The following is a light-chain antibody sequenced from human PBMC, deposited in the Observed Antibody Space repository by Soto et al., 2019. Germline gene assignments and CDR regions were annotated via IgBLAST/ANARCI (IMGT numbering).Light chain of an antibody. CDR3: ETWDYSLTGEV. Sequence: VLTQPPSVSAAPGQKVTISCSGGSSNIGNNYVSWYQQLPGTAPKLLIYDNNKRPSGIPDRFSGSKSGTSGTLDITGLQTGDEADYYCETWDYSLTGEVFGGGTKVTVL. J-gene: IGLJ2*01. CDR2: DNN. V-gene: IGLV1-51*01. CDR1: SSNIGNNY.